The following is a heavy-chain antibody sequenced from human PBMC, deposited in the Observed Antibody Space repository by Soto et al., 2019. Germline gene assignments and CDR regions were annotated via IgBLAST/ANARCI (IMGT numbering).Heavy chain of an antibody. V-gene: IGHV1-69*12. J-gene: IGHJ6*02. CDR3: ARDSPDDYGEVGDYYYGMDV. CDR2: IIPIFGTA. D-gene: IGHD4-17*01. Sequence: QVQLVQSGAEVKKPGSSVKVSCKASGGTFSSYAISWVRQAPGQGLEWMGGIIPIFGTANYAQKFQGRVTITADESTSTAYMELSSLRSEDTAVYYCARDSPDDYGEVGDYYYGMDVWGQGTTVTVSS. CDR1: GGTFSSYA.